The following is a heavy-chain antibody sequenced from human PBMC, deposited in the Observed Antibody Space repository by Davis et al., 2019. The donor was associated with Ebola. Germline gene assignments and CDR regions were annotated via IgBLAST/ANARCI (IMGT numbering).Heavy chain of an antibody. Sequence: GESLKISCAASGFTFSSYAMSWVRQAPGKGLEWVSAISGSGGSTYYADSVKGRFTISRDNPKNTLYLQMNSLRAEDTAVYYCAKAAYGDYGFDYWGQGTLVTVSS. CDR1: GFTFSSYA. CDR3: AKAAYGDYGFDY. V-gene: IGHV3-23*01. J-gene: IGHJ4*02. CDR2: ISGSGGST. D-gene: IGHD4-17*01.